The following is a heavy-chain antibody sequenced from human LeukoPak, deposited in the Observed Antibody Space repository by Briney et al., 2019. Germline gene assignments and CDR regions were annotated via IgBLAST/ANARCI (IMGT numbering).Heavy chain of an antibody. CDR2: IYYSGST. D-gene: IGHD2-15*01. CDR1: GGSLSRYY. CDR3: ARRIGETDVFDF. Sequence: KPSETLSLTCTVSGGSLSRYYWTWIRQPPGKELEWIAYIYYSGSTNYNSSLKSRVTISVDTSKNQFSLSLNSVTAADTAMYYCARRIGETDVFDFWGQGTMVTVSS. V-gene: IGHV4-59*08. J-gene: IGHJ3*01.